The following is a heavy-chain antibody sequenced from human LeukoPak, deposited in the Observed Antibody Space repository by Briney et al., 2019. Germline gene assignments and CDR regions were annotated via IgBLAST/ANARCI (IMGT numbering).Heavy chain of an antibody. CDR1: GFTFSSYG. D-gene: IGHD6-13*01. CDR2: ISYDGSNK. J-gene: IGHJ4*02. Sequence: GGSLRLSCAASGFTFSSYGMHWVRQAPGKGLEWVAVISYDGSNKYYADSVKGRFTISRDNSKNTLYLQMNSLRAEDTAVYYCARALAAAASFDYWGQGTLVAVSS. CDR3: ARALAAAASFDY. V-gene: IGHV3-30*03.